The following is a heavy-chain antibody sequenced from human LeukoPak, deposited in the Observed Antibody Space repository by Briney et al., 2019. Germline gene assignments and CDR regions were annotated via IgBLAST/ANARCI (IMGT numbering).Heavy chain of an antibody. D-gene: IGHD1-1*01. CDR1: GGSFSGYY. J-gene: IGHJ5*02. CDR2: INHSGST. Sequence: SETLSLTCAVYGGSFSGYYWSWIRQPPGKGLEWIGEINHSGSTNYNPSLKSRVTVSVDTSKNQFSLKVSSVSAADTAVYYRARANEFHNWFDPWGQGTLVTVSS. V-gene: IGHV4-34*01. CDR3: ARANEFHNWFDP.